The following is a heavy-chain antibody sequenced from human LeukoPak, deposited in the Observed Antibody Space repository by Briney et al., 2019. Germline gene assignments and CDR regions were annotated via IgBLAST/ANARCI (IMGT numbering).Heavy chain of an antibody. J-gene: IGHJ5*02. D-gene: IGHD2-8*01. Sequence: PGGSLRLSCAASGFTFSTNAMNWVRQAPGKGLVWVSRINSDGSSTSYADSVKGRFTISRDNAKNTLYLQMNSLRAEDTAVYYCARDTGYCTNGVCSFDPWGQGTLVTVSS. CDR1: GFTFSTNA. CDR2: INSDGSST. V-gene: IGHV3-74*01. CDR3: ARDTGYCTNGVCSFDP.